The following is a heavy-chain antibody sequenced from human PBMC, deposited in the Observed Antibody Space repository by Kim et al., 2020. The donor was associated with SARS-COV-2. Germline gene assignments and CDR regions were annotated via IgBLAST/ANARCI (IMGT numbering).Heavy chain of an antibody. CDR1: GGSISSGGYY. Sequence: SETLSLTCTVSGGSISSGGYYWSWIRQHPGKGLEWIGYIYYSGSTYYNPSLKSRVTISVDTSKNQFSLKLSSVTAADTAVYYCAREFGITGTTGLFFDYWGQGTLVTVSS. V-gene: IGHV4-31*03. D-gene: IGHD1-20*01. CDR2: IYYSGST. CDR3: AREFGITGTTGLFFDY. J-gene: IGHJ4*02.